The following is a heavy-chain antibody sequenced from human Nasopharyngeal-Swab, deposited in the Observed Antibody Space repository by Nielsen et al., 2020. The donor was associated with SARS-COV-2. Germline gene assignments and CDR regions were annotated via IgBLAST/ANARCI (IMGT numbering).Heavy chain of an antibody. CDR1: GFTFSSYA. V-gene: IGHV3-30-3*01. CDR3: ARDTKAHMVRGTLGY. D-gene: IGHD3-10*01. CDR2: ISYDGSNK. Sequence: GGSLRLSCAASGFTFSSYAMHWVRQAPGKGLEWVAVISYDGSNKYYADSVKGRFTISRDNSKNTLYLQMNSLRAEDTAVYYCARDTKAHMVRGTLGYWGQGTLVTVSS. J-gene: IGHJ4*02.